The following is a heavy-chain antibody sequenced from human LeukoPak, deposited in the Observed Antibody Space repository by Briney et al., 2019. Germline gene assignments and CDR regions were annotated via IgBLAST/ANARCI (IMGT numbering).Heavy chain of an antibody. CDR1: GFTFATYA. V-gene: IGHV3-23*01. J-gene: IGHJ4*02. D-gene: IGHD2-15*01. Sequence: PGGSLRLSCVVSGFTFATYAMSWVRQAPGKGLEWVSLIRGSGTNTYYADSVRGRITISRDFSKNTLYLQMNSLRAEDTALYYCAKDSGNSFFDYWGQGTLVTVSS. CDR3: AKDSGNSFFDY. CDR2: IRGSGTNT.